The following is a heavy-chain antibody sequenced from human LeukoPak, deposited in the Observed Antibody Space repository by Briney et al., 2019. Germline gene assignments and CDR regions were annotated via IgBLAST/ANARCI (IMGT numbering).Heavy chain of an antibody. D-gene: IGHD4-17*01. J-gene: IGHJ3*02. V-gene: IGHV1-2*02. CDR1: GYTFTGYY. CDR3: ARGTYGDRNKYAFDI. Sequence: GASVKVSCKASGYTFTGYYIHWVRQAPGQGLKWMGWINPSSGGTNYAQKFQGRVTLTRDTSISTAYMELSSLRSDDTAVYYCARGTYGDRNKYAFDIWGQGTMVTVSS. CDR2: INPSSGGT.